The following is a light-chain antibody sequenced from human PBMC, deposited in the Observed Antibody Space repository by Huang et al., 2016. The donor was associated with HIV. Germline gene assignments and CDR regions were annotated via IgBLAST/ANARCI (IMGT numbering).Light chain of an antibody. J-gene: IGKJ2*01. Sequence: EIVMTQSPVTLSVSPGERATLSCRASQSVSSNLAWYQQQPGQAPRLLIYGASDRATCSPARFIGIGSGTEFTHTVSSLQSEDFAVYYCQQYNNWPPSGYTFGQGTKVEIK. V-gene: IGKV3-15*01. CDR1: QSVSSN. CDR3: QQYNNWPPSGYT. CDR2: GAS.